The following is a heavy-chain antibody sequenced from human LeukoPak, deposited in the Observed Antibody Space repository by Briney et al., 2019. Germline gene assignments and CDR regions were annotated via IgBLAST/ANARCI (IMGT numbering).Heavy chain of an antibody. CDR3: VSFYETY. CDR1: GFTFSSYA. V-gene: IGHV3-64D*06. Sequence: GGSLRLSCSASGFTFSSYAMHWVRQAPGKGLEYVSAISPDGGNTYYADSVKGRFSISRDNSKNTLYLQMSSLRPEDTAVYYCVSFYETYWGRGTLVTVSS. CDR2: ISPDGGNT. J-gene: IGHJ4*02. D-gene: IGHD2/OR15-2a*01.